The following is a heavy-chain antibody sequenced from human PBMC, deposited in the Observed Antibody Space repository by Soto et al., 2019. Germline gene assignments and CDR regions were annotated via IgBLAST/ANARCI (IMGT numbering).Heavy chain of an antibody. CDR3: ARPDSSSWAAPFGS. D-gene: IGHD6-13*01. CDR1: GGSISSSSYY. J-gene: IGHJ4*02. Sequence: SETLSLTCTVSGGSISSSSYYWGWIRQPPGKGLEWIGSIYFSGSTHYNVSLTSRVTISVDTSRNQFSLKLSSVTATDTAVYYCARPDSSSWAAPFGSWGQGTLVTVSS. V-gene: IGHV4-39*01. CDR2: IYFSGST.